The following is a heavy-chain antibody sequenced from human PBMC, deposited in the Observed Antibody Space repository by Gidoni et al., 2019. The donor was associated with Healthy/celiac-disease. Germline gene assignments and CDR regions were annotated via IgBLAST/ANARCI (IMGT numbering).Heavy chain of an antibody. CDR2: IYYSGST. J-gene: IGHJ4*02. D-gene: IGHD4-17*01. V-gene: IGHV4-39*01. CDR1: GGSISRSSYY. CDR3: ASSMMDYGDYVFDY. Sequence: QLQLQESGPGLVKPSETLSLTCTVSGGSISRSSYYWGWIRQPPGKGLEWIGSIYYSGSTYYNPSLKSRVTISVDTSKNQFSLKLSSVTAADTAVYYCASSMMDYGDYVFDYWGQGTLVTVSS.